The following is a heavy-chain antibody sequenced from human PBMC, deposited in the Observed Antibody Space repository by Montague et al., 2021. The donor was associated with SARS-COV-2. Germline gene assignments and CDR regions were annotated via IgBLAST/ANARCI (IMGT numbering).Heavy chain of an antibody. CDR1: GDSIRSSSYY. Sequence: SETLSLTCTVAGDSIRSSSYYWGWIRQPPGRGLEWIGSIYYDGSTYYNPSLKSRVTISVDTSKTQFSLKLSSVTAADTAVYSCARCVHPAFGSGAIDYWGQGTLVTVSS. CDR3: ARCVHPAFGSGAIDY. D-gene: IGHD6-19*01. J-gene: IGHJ4*02. V-gene: IGHV4-39*01. CDR2: IYYDGST.